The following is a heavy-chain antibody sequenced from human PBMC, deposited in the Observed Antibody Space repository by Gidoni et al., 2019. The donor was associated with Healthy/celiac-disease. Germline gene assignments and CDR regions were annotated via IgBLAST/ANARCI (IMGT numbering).Heavy chain of an antibody. Sequence: EVQLVESGGGLVQPGGSLRLSCAASGFTLSSDWMSWVRQAPGKGLEWVANIKQDGSEKYYVDSVKGRFTISRDNAKNSLYLQMNSLRAEDTAVYYCARGLKRVAVAGTAWFDPWGQGTLVTVSS. CDR1: GFTLSSDW. CDR2: IKQDGSEK. J-gene: IGHJ5*02. CDR3: ARGLKRVAVAGTAWFDP. V-gene: IGHV3-7*01. D-gene: IGHD6-19*01.